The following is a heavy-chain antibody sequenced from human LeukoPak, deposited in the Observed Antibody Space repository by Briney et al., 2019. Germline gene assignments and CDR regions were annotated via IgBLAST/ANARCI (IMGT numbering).Heavy chain of an antibody. CDR1: GGSISSYY. Sequence: SETLSLTCTVSGGSISSYYWSWIRQPPGKGLEWIGYIYYSGSTNYNPSLKSRVTISVDTSKNQFSLKLSSVTAADTAVYYCARGSVVVAATGSPGFDYWGQGTLVTVSS. V-gene: IGHV4-59*01. J-gene: IGHJ4*02. CDR2: IYYSGST. CDR3: ARGSVVVAATGSPGFDY. D-gene: IGHD2-15*01.